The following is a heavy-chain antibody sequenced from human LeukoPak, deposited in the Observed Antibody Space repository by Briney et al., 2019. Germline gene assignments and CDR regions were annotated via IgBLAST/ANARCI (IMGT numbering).Heavy chain of an antibody. V-gene: IGHV4-59*01. D-gene: IGHD2-2*01. Sequence: PSETLSLTCTVSGGSISSYYWSWIRQPPGKGLEWIGYIYYSGSTNYNPSPKSRVTISVDTSKNQFSLKLSSVTAADTAVYYCARVTDIVVVPDAPDVIPTRTYYFDYWGQGTLVTVSS. CDR3: ARVTDIVVVPDAPDVIPTRTYYFDY. J-gene: IGHJ4*02. CDR2: IYYSGST. CDR1: GGSISSYY.